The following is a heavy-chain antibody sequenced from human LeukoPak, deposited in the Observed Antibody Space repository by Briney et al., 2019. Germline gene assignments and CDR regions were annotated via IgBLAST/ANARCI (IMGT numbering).Heavy chain of an antibody. CDR3: ARDGSGSYSPYNWFDP. CDR1: GYTFTSYY. D-gene: IGHD3-10*01. V-gene: IGHV1-46*01. CDR2: INPSGGST. Sequence: ASVKVSCKASGYTFTSYYMHWVRQAPGQGLEWMGIINPSGGSTSYAQKFQGRVTMTRNTSISTAYMELSSLRSEDTAVYYCARDGSGSYSPYNWFDPWGQGTLVTVSS. J-gene: IGHJ5*02.